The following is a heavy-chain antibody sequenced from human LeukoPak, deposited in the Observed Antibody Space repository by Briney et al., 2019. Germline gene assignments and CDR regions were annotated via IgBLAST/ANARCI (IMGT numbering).Heavy chain of an antibody. CDR3: ARQSGSYPIDY. CDR1: GFTFSSYA. Sequence: GGSLRLSCAASGFTFSSYAMHWVRQAPGKGLEWVAVISYDGSNKYYADSVKGRFTISRDNSKNTLYLQMNSLRAEDTAVYYCARQSGSYPIDYWGQGTLVTVSS. V-gene: IGHV3-30-3*01. CDR2: ISYDGSNK. J-gene: IGHJ4*02. D-gene: IGHD1-26*01.